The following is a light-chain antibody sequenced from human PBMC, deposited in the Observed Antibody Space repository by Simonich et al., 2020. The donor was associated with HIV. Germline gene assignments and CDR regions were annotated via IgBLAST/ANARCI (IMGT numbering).Light chain of an antibody. V-gene: IGKV4-1*01. CDR3: QQYYSTPLFT. J-gene: IGKJ3*01. Sequence: DIVMTQSPDSLAVSLGERDTINCKSSKSVLYSSNHKNYLSWYQQKPEQPPKLLIYWASTRKAGVPDRFIGSGSGTDFTRTISSLQAEDVAVYYCQQYYSTPLFTFGPGTKVDIK. CDR2: WAS. CDR1: KSVLYSSNHKNY.